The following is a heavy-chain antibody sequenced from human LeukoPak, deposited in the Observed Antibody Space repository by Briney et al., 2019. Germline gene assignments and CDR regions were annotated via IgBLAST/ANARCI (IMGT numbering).Heavy chain of an antibody. CDR3: SKGANIGGDYGVFDY. Sequence: GGSLRLSCAASGFSFSSYGMHWARQAPGKGLEWVSSTNGGGDYTYYADSVRGRFSISRDNSDNTLYLQMSSLRADDTAVYYCSKGANIGGDYGVFDYWGQGTLVTVSS. CDR1: GFSFSSYG. CDR2: TNGGGDYT. J-gene: IGHJ4*02. D-gene: IGHD4-17*01. V-gene: IGHV3-23*01.